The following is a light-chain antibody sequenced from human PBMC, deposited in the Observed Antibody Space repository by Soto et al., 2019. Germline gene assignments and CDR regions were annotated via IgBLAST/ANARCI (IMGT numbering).Light chain of an antibody. CDR2: DTS. CDR3: QQYGTSEIT. J-gene: IGKJ5*01. Sequence: EFVLTPSPGTLSLSPVERATLSCRASQSLANSFIAWYQQKPGQAPRLLIYDTSSRASGIPDRFSGSGSGTDFTLTISRLETEDFAVFYCQQYGTSEITFGQGTRLEIK. CDR1: QSLANSF. V-gene: IGKV3-20*01.